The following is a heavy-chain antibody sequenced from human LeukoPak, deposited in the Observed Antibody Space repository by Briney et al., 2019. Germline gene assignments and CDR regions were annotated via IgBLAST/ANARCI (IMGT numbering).Heavy chain of an antibody. D-gene: IGHD1-14*01. CDR3: ARITSLEGFDY. Sequence: ASVKVSCKASGYTFTSYYMHWVRQAPGQGLEWMGIINPSGGSTSYAQKFQGRVTMTRDTSASTVYMELSSLRSEDTAVYYCARITSLEGFDYWGQGTLVTVSS. V-gene: IGHV1-46*01. J-gene: IGHJ4*02. CDR2: INPSGGST. CDR1: GYTFTSYY.